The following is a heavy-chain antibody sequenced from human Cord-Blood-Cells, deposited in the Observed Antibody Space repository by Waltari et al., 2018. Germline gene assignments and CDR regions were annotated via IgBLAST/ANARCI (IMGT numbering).Heavy chain of an antibody. CDR1: GGSFSGYS. CDR2: ITHSGST. V-gene: IGHV4-34*01. CDR3: ARGLRGLRYFDWLLPEYYFDY. D-gene: IGHD3-9*01. Sequence: QVQLQQWGAGLLKPSETLSLTRAVYGGSFSGYSWSWIRQPPGKGREWIGEITHSGSTNYNPSLKSRVTISVDTSKNQFSLKLSSVTAADTAVYYCARGLRGLRYFDWLLPEYYFDYWGQGTLVTVSS. J-gene: IGHJ4*02.